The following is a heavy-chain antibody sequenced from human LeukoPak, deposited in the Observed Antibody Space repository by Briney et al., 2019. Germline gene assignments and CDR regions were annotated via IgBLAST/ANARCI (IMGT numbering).Heavy chain of an antibody. D-gene: IGHD3-3*01. CDR1: GVSRSTGAGG. V-gene: IGHV2-5*01. CDR2: IYWNEVK. CDR3: AHRRRYYDFWSGLHYFDY. Sequence: SGATLINPTRPLTLTCTFSGVSRSTGAGGGGWIRQPPGKALEWLALIYWNEVKRCNPSLKSRLTITKDNTKNQVDRTMTKMDTVDTATYYCAHRRRYYDFWSGLHYFDYWGQGTLVTVSS. J-gene: IGHJ4*02.